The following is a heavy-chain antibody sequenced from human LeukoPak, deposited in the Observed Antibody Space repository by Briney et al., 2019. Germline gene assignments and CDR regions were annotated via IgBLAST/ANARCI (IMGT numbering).Heavy chain of an antibody. CDR1: GYSFTNYW. J-gene: IGHJ5*02. Sequence: GESLKISCKGSGYSFTNYWIGWVRQMPGKGLEWMGFIYPGNSDTRYSPSFQGQVTISADKSISTAYLQWSSLKASDTAMYYCARHWGKPNNWFDPWGQGTLVTVSS. CDR2: IYPGNSDT. D-gene: IGHD3-16*01. CDR3: ARHWGKPNNWFDP. V-gene: IGHV5-51*01.